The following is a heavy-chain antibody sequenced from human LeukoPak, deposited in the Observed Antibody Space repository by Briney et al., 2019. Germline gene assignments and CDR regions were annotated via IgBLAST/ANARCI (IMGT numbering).Heavy chain of an antibody. J-gene: IGHJ4*02. D-gene: IGHD3-10*01. Sequence: GGSLRLSCAASGLTFSSYSMNWVRQAPGKGLEWVSSISSSSYIYYADSVKGRFTISRDNAKNSLYLQMNSLRAEDTAVYYCASAYMVRGVFDYWGQGTLVTVSS. CDR3: ASAYMVRGVFDY. CDR1: GLTFSSYS. V-gene: IGHV3-21*01. CDR2: ISSSSYI.